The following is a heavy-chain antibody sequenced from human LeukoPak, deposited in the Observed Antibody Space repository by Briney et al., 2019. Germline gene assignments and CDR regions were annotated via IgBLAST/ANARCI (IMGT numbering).Heavy chain of an antibody. D-gene: IGHD5-18*01. CDR1: GGSLCEYY. CDR3: ARRGYTYGWGWFYP. V-gene: IGHV4-34*01. CDR2: INHSGST. Sequence: SETLSLTCGVYGGSLCEYYWSWIPQPPGKGLEWIGEINHSGSTNYTPSLKGRVTISVDTSKNQFSLKVNSVTAADTAVYYCARRGYTYGWGWFYPWGQGNRVPVSS. J-gene: IGHJ5*02.